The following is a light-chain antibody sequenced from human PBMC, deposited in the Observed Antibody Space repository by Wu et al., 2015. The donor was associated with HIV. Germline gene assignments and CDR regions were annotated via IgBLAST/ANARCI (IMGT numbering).Light chain of an antibody. CDR3: QLYGSSLWT. V-gene: IGKV3-15*01. CDR2: GAS. CDR1: QSVSSN. Sequence: EIVMTQSPATLSVSPGERATLFCRASQSVSSNLAWYQQKPGQAPRLLIYGASTRATGIPARFSGSGSGTEFTLTISSMQSEDFAVYYCQLYGSSLWTFGQGTKVEIK. J-gene: IGKJ1*01.